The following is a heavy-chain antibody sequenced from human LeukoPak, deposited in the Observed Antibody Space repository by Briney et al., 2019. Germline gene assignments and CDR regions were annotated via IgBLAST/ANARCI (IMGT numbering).Heavy chain of an antibody. Sequence: SETLSLTCTVSGGSISSYYWSWIRQPPGKGLEGIGDIYYSGSTNYNPSLQSRVTISVDTSKNQFSLKLSSVTAADTAVYYCASSSGGSWYYYMDVWGKGTTVTVSS. V-gene: IGHV4-59*01. CDR1: GGSISSYY. J-gene: IGHJ6*03. CDR2: IYYSGST. D-gene: IGHD2-15*01. CDR3: ASSSGGSWYYYMDV.